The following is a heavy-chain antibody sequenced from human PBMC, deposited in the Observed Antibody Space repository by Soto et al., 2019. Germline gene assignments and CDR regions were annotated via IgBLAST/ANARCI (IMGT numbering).Heavy chain of an antibody. CDR2: IIPIFGTA. CDR3: ARKKSGYCSGGSCYGSAGYYYYGMDV. Sequence: ASVKVSCKASGGTFSSYAISWVRQAPGQGLEWMGGIIPIFGTANYAQKFQGRVTITADESTSTAYMELSSLRSEDTAVYYCARKKSGYCSGGSCYGSAGYYYYGMDVWGQGTTVTVSS. CDR1: GGTFSSYA. V-gene: IGHV1-69*13. D-gene: IGHD2-15*01. J-gene: IGHJ6*02.